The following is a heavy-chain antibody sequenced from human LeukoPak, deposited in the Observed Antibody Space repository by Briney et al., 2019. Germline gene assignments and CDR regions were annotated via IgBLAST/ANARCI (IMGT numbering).Heavy chain of an antibody. V-gene: IGHV3-15*01. CDR2: IKSKTDGGTT. Sequence: GGSLRLSCAASGFTFSNAWMSWVRQAPGKGLEWVGRIKSKTDGGTTDYAAPVKGRFTISRDDSKNTLYLQMNGLKTEDTAVYYCTTEVLYVWGSYRSYLDYWGQGTLVTVSS. J-gene: IGHJ4*02. CDR3: TTEVLYVWGSYRSYLDY. D-gene: IGHD3-16*02. CDR1: GFTFSNAW.